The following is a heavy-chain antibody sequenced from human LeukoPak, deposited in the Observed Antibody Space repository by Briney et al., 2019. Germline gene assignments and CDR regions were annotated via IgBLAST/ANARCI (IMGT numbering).Heavy chain of an antibody. V-gene: IGHV3-23*01. CDR2: ISGSGGST. D-gene: IGHD2-2*01. CDR3: AKDSVGYCSSTSCPYYGMDV. J-gene: IGHJ6*02. Sequence: PGWSLRLSCAASGFTFSSYAMSWVRQAPGKGLEWVSAISGSGGSTYYADSVKGRFTISRDNSKNTLYLQMNSLRAEDTAVYYCAKDSVGYCSSTSCPYYGMDVWGQGTTVTVSS. CDR1: GFTFSSYA.